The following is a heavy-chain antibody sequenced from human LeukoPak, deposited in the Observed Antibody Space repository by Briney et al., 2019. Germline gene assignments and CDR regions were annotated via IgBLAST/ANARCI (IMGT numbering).Heavy chain of an antibody. J-gene: IGHJ6*02. Sequence: PSQTLSLTCTVSGGSISSGDYYWGWIRQPPGKGLEWIGYIYYSGSTYYNPSLKSRVTISVDTSKNQSSLKLSSVTAADTAVYYCATYSSSYGMDVWGQGTTVTVSS. CDR1: GGSISSGDYY. D-gene: IGHD6-6*01. CDR3: ATYSSSYGMDV. CDR2: IYYSGST. V-gene: IGHV4-30-4*01.